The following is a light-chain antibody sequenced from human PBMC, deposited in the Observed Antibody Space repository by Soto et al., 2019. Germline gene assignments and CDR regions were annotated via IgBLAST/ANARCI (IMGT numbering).Light chain of an antibody. J-gene: IGLJ1*01. CDR2: VNT. Sequence: QSALTQPASVSGSPGQSITISCTGTTSDVGDYKYVSWYQQHPDKAPKLIIFVNTNRPSGISNRFSVSKSGNTASLTISGLQAEDEADYYCSSYTSSDTPYVFGTGTKVTVL. CDR1: TSDVGDYKY. CDR3: SSYTSSDTPYV. V-gene: IGLV2-14*01.